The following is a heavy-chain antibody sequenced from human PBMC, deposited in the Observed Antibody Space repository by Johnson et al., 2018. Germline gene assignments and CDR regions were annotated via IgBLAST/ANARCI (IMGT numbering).Heavy chain of an antibody. V-gene: IGHV3-48*02. Sequence: VQLQESGGGVVQPGRSLRLSCAASGFTFSTYGMHWVRQAPGKGLEWVSYISSSGSTIYYADSVKGRFTISRDNAKNSLYLQMNSLRDEDTAVYYCAREGTVTTGGAFDIWGQGTMVTVSS. CDR1: GFTFSTYG. CDR3: AREGTVTTGGAFDI. J-gene: IGHJ3*02. D-gene: IGHD4-17*01. CDR2: ISSSGSTI.